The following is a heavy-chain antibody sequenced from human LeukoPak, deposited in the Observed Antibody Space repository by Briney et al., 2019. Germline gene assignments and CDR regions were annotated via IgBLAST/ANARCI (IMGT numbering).Heavy chain of an antibody. CDR1: GFTFSSYA. D-gene: IGHD1-26*01. J-gene: IGHJ4*02. Sequence: GGSLRLSCAASGFTFSSYAMSWVRQAPGTGLEWVSAISGSGGSTYYTDSVKGRFTISRDNSKNTLYLQMNSLRAEDTAVYYCARDLVGASVWGQGTLVTVSS. CDR3: ARDLVGASV. CDR2: ISGSGGST. V-gene: IGHV3-23*01.